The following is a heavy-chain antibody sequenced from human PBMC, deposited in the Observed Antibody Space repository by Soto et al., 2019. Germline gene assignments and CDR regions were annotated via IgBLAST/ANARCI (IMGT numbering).Heavy chain of an antibody. CDR2: IWYEGSNK. J-gene: IGHJ6*02. D-gene: IGHD3-9*01. CDR1: GFTFSSYG. Sequence: VRCMRLACAACGFTFSSYGMDWARQAPGNGLEKEAAIWYEGSNKYYSDSVKGQFTISRDNSKNTLYVQMNSLRAEDTAVYYCARGDILTGYYTAIVKTYYYYGMDFWGQGTTVAVSS. V-gene: IGHV3-33*01. CDR3: ARGDILTGYYTAIVKTYYYYGMDF.